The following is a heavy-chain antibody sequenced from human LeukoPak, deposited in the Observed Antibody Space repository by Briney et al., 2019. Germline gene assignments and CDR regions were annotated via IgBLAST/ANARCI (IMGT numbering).Heavy chain of an antibody. V-gene: IGHV1-8*01. D-gene: IGHD3-10*01. J-gene: IGHJ4*02. CDR1: GYTFTSYD. CDR2: MNPNSGNT. Sequence: ASVKVSCMASGYTFTSYDINWVRQATGQGLEWMGWMNPNSGNTGYAQKFQGRVTMTRNTSISTAYMELSSLRSEDTAVYYCARGVRVRGVIKSSPYYFDYWGQGTLVTVSS. CDR3: ARGVRVRGVIKSSPYYFDY.